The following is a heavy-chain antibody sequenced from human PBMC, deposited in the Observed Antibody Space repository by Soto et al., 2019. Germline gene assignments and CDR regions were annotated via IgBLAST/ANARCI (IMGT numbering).Heavy chain of an antibody. CDR2: ISAYNGNT. CDR3: VLVRFDITVTTVDY. Sequence: ASVKVSCKASGYTFTSYGISWVRQAPGQGLEWMGWISAYNGNTNYAQKLQGRVTMTTDTSTSTAYMELRSLRSDDTAVYYCVLVRFDITVTTVDYSAQRTLVTVSS. D-gene: IGHD1-7*01. CDR1: GYTFTSYG. J-gene: IGHJ4*01. V-gene: IGHV1-18*01.